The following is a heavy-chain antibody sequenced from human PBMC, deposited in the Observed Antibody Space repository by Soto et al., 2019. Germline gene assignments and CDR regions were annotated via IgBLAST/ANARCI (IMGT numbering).Heavy chain of an antibody. CDR1: GGSVSSGSYY. J-gene: IGHJ6*02. CDR3: ARVSRGSNYYYGMDV. D-gene: IGHD3-10*01. Sequence: KPSETLSLTCTVSGGSVSSGSYYWSWIRQPPGKVLEWIGYIYYSGSTNYNPSLKSRVTISVDTSKNQFSLNLISVTAADTAVYYCARVSRGSNYYYGMDVWGQGTTVTVSS. V-gene: IGHV4-61*01. CDR2: IYYSGST.